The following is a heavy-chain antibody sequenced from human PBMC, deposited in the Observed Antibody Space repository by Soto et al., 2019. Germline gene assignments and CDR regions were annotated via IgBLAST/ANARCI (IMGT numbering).Heavy chain of an antibody. D-gene: IGHD6-6*01. J-gene: IGHJ4*02. V-gene: IGHV3-9*01. CDR2: ISWQSGSI. CDR3: AKDMFSSSSAATFDY. CDR1: GFIFDDYA. Sequence: VQLVESGGGLAQPGRSLRLSCAASGFIFDDYAMHWVRQAPGKGLEWVSGISWQSGSIRYADSVKGRFTISRDNAQNSLYLQVNSLSVEDTALYPCAKDMFSSSSAATFDYWGQGILVTVSS.